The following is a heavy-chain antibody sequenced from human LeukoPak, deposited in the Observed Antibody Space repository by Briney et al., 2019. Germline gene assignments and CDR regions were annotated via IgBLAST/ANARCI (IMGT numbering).Heavy chain of an antibody. V-gene: IGHV3-7*01. Sequence: PGGSLRLSCAASGITFSSYWMSWVRQAPGKGLEWVANIKQDGSEKYYVDSVKGRFTISRDNAKNSLYLQMNSLRAEDTAVYYCAREGGRGSGYYYFNWFDPWGQGTLVTVSS. CDR3: AREGGRGSGYYYFNWFDP. D-gene: IGHD3-10*01. J-gene: IGHJ5*02. CDR2: IKQDGSEK. CDR1: GITFSSYW.